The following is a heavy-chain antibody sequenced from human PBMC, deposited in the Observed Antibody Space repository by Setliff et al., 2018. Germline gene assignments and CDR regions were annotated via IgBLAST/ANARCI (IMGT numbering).Heavy chain of an antibody. Sequence: GESLKISCETSGFTFSGSGMQWVRQAPGRGLEWVAFLRSDGPTRYQSDSMKARFTISRDNSKNTLYLQMNSLRPEDTAVYFCAKENHFWGGYPNYFRLYYLDFWGPGTLVTVSS. V-gene: IGHV3-30*02. CDR2: LRSDGPTR. D-gene: IGHD3-3*02. J-gene: IGHJ4*02. CDR1: GFTFSGSG. CDR3: AKENHFWGGYPNYFRLYYLDF.